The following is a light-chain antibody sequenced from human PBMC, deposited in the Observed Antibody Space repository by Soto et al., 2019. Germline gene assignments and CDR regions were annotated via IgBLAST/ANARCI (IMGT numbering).Light chain of an antibody. Sequence: DIQMTQSPSSLSASVGDRVTISCRASQSIASCLNWYQQKPGKAPTLLIYASSTLQGGVPSSFSGSGSGTDFTLTISSLQPDEVATYFCQQSYSTPYPFGQGTKLYIK. CDR1: QSIASC. V-gene: IGKV1-39*01. CDR3: QQSYSTPYP. CDR2: ASS. J-gene: IGKJ2*01.